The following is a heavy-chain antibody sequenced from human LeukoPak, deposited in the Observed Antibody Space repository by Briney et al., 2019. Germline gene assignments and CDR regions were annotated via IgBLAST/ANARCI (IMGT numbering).Heavy chain of an antibody. D-gene: IGHD2-15*01. J-gene: IGHJ4*02. V-gene: IGHV3-23*01. CDR3: AKYLRRYCSGGSCYSDY. CDR2: MSSSDDGR. Sequence: PGGSLRLSCATSGFSFSSYAMSWVRQAPGKGLEWVSAMSSSDDGRYYAASVRGRFTISRDNSKNTLYLQMNSLRAEDTAVYYCAKYLRRYCSGGSCYSDYWGQGTLVTVSS. CDR1: GFSFSSYA.